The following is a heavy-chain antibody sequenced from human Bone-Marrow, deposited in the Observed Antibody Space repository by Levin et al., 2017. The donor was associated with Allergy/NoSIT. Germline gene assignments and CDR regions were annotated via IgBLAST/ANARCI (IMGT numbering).Heavy chain of an antibody. Sequence: PSQTLSLTCAVYGGSFSGYYWSWIRQPPGKGLEWIGEINHSGSTNYNPSLKSRVTISVDTSKNQFSLKLSSVTAADTAVYYCARGVSPYWGQGTLVTVSS. D-gene: IGHD3-16*02. J-gene: IGHJ4*02. CDR3: ARGVSPY. CDR2: INHSGST. V-gene: IGHV4-34*01. CDR1: GGSFSGYY.